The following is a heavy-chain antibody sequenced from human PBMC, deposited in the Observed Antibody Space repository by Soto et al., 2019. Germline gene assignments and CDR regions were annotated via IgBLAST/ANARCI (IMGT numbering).Heavy chain of an antibody. CDR2: IKQDGSAK. Sequence: SIGLSCADSGDSFSIYGITWFRNATGKGLDWVANIKQDGSAKYYVDSVKGRFTISRDNAKNSLYLQMNSLRAEDTAVYYCASWLKTSGWYVLLEGSFDYWGQGTLVTVSS. D-gene: IGHD6-19*01. J-gene: IGHJ4*02. CDR3: ASWLKTSGWYVLLEGSFDY. V-gene: IGHV3-7*01. CDR1: GDSFSIYG.